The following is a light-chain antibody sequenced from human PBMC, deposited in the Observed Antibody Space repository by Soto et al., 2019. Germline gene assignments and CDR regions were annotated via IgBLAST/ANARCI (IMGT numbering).Light chain of an antibody. CDR2: DAS. CDR3: QQYDSLPIT. Sequence: DIQLTQSPSSLPASVGDRVTITCQASQDISNYLNLYQQKPGKAPELLINDASNLEMGVPSRFSGVGSGTDFTFTIISLQPEDIATDFCQQYDSLPITFGQGTRLEIK. V-gene: IGKV1-33*01. J-gene: IGKJ5*01. CDR1: QDISNY.